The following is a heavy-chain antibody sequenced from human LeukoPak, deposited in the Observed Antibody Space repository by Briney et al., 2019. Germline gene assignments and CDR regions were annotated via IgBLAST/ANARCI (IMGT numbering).Heavy chain of an antibody. J-gene: IGHJ4*02. CDR1: GFTFGNYG. Sequence: GGSLRLSCAASGFTFGNYGMSWVRQAPGKGLEWVSGINWNGGSTGYADSVEGRFTISRDNAKNSQYLQMNSLRVEDTALYYCARAQTYGDARLLLDYWGQGTLVTVSS. CDR3: ARAQTYGDARLLLDY. V-gene: IGHV3-20*04. D-gene: IGHD2-21*02. CDR2: INWNGGST.